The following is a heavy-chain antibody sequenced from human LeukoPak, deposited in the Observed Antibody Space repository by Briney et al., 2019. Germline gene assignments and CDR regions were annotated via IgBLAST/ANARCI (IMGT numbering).Heavy chain of an antibody. V-gene: IGHV1-69*05. CDR1: GGTFSSYA. Sequence: SVKVSCKASGGTFSSYAISWVRQAPGQGLEWMGGIIPIFGTANYAQKFQGRVTITTDESTSTAYMELGSLRSEDTAVYYCASGHSGSYFPSRQVLRYYMDVWGKGTTVTVSS. CDR3: ASGHSGSYFPSRQVLRYYMDV. J-gene: IGHJ6*03. D-gene: IGHD1-26*01. CDR2: IIPIFGTA.